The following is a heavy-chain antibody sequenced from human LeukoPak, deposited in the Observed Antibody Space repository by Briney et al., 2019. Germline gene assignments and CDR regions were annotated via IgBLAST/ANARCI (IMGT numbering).Heavy chain of an antibody. V-gene: IGHV4-34*01. D-gene: IGHD3-3*01. Sequence: QPSETLSLTCAVYGGPFSGYYWSWIRQPPGKGLEWIGEINHSGSTNYNPSLKSRVTISVDTSKNQFSLKLSSVTAADTAVYCCARGYDFWSGYYPYWGQGTLVTVSS. J-gene: IGHJ4*02. CDR2: INHSGST. CDR1: GGPFSGYY. CDR3: ARGYDFWSGYYPY.